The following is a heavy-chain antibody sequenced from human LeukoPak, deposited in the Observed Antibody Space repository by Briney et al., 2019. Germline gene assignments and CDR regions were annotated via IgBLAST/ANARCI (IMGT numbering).Heavy chain of an antibody. J-gene: IGHJ6*02. D-gene: IGHD4-4*01. CDR1: GFTFSSYA. Sequence: GGSLRLSCAASGFTFSSYAMHWVRQAPGKGLEWVAVISYDGSNKYYADSVKGRFTISRDNSKNTLYLQMNSLRAEDTAVYYCARDAVDYSKKVGYYGMDDWGQGTTVTVSS. CDR2: ISYDGSNK. V-gene: IGHV3-30-3*01. CDR3: ARDAVDYSKKVGYYGMDD.